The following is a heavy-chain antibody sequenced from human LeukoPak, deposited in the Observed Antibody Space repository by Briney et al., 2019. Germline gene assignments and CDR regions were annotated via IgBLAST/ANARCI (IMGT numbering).Heavy chain of an antibody. CDR2: IYYSGST. J-gene: IGHJ4*02. CDR3: AVAGLSGIDY. D-gene: IGHD6-19*01. V-gene: IGHV4-59*01. CDR1: GGPISSYY. Sequence: SETLSLTCTVSGGPISSYYWSWIRQPPGKGLEWIGYIYYSGSTNYNPSLKSRVTISVDTSKNQFSLKLSSVTAAGTAVYYCAVAGLSGIDYWGQGTLVTVSS.